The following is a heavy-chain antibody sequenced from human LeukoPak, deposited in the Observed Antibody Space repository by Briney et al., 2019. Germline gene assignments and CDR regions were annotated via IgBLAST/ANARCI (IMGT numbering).Heavy chain of an antibody. D-gene: IGHD1-26*01. CDR3: ARTASGSYSWIDAFDI. V-gene: IGHV4-59*01. Sequence: PSETLSLTCTVSGGSISSYYWSWIRQPPGKGLEWLGYIYYSGSTNYNPSLKSQVTISVGTSKNQFSLKLSSVTAADTAVYYCARTASGSYSWIDAFDIWGQGTMVTVSS. J-gene: IGHJ3*02. CDR2: IYYSGST. CDR1: GGSISSYY.